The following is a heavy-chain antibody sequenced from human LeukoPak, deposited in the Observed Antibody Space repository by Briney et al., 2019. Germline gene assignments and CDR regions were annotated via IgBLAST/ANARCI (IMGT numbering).Heavy chain of an antibody. Sequence: GGSLRLSCAASGFTLSTYSMNWVRQAPGKGLEWVSAISGSGGSTYYADSVKGRFTISRDNSKNTMYLQMNILRAEDTAVYYCATVVVITCRNPPPLHYWGQGTLVTVSS. CDR3: ATVVVITCRNPPPLHY. D-gene: IGHD3-22*01. V-gene: IGHV3-23*01. J-gene: IGHJ4*02. CDR2: ISGSGGST. CDR1: GFTLSTYS.